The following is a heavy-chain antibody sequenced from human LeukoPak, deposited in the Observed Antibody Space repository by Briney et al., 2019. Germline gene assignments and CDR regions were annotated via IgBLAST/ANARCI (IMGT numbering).Heavy chain of an antibody. D-gene: IGHD5-24*01. V-gene: IGHV3-23*01. CDR3: AKIRAGYIPDAFDV. J-gene: IGHJ3*01. Sequence: PGGSLRLSCVASGFTFTNYAMSWVRQAPGKGLEWVSVTTARGDSPYYADSVKGRFTISRDNSKSTLYLQMSSLRAEDTAVYYCAKIRAGYIPDAFDVWGQGTMVTVSS. CDR2: TTARGDSP. CDR1: GFTFTNYA.